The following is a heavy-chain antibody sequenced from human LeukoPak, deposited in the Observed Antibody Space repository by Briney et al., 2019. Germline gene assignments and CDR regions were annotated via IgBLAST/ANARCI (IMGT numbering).Heavy chain of an antibody. CDR1: GYTFTSYY. CDR3: ARGGTLITIFGVVINRPTTFDY. CDR2: INPSGGST. V-gene: IGHV1-46*01. Sequence: ASVKVSCKASGYTFTSYYMHWVRQAPGQGLEWMGIINPSGGSTSYAQKFQGRVTMTRDTSTSTVYMELSSLRSEDTAVCYCARGGTLITIFGVVINRPTTFDYWGQGTLVTVSS. D-gene: IGHD3-3*01. J-gene: IGHJ4*02.